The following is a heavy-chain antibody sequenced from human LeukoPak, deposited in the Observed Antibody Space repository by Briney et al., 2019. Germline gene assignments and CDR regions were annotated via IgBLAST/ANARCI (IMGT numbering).Heavy chain of an antibody. CDR1: GYTLTELS. CDR3: ARSPRRQAAVLCFAFDI. CDR2: FDPEDGET. J-gene: IGHJ3*02. D-gene: IGHD2-15*01. V-gene: IGHV1-24*01. Sequence: ASVKVSCKVSGYTLTELSMHWVRQAPGKGLEWMGGFDPEDGETIYAQKFQGRVTMTRDTSISTAYMELSRLRSDDTAVYYCARSPRRQAAVLCFAFDIWGQGTMVTVSS.